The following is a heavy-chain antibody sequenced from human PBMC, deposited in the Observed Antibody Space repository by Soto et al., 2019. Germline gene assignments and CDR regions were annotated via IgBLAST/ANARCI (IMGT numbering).Heavy chain of an antibody. Sequence: SETLSLTCTVSRRSVTSGRYYWSWSRQPPGKGLEWIGYIYYTGRTSYSSSLKSRVTISVDTPENQFSLKLSSVTAADTAKYYCARSGAGSGWLGGQGTQVTVSS. D-gene: IGHD6-19*01. V-gene: IGHV4-61*01. CDR1: RRSVTSGRYY. J-gene: IGHJ4*02. CDR2: IYYTGRT. CDR3: ARSGAGSGWL.